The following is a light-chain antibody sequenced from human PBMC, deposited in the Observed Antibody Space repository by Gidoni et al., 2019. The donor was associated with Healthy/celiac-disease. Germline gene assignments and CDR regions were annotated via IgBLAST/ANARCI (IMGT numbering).Light chain of an antibody. CDR3: QQYNNWLTWT. CDR2: GAS. CDR1: PSVSSN. J-gene: IGKJ1*01. V-gene: IGKV3-15*01. Sequence: EKVMTQSPATLSLSPGERATLSCRASPSVSSNLAWYQQKPGQAPRLLIYGASTRATGIPARFSGSGSGTEFTLTISSLQSEDFAVYYCQQYNNWLTWTFGQGTKVEIK.